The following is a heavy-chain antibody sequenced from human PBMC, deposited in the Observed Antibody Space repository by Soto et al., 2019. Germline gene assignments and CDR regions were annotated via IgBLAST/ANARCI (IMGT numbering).Heavy chain of an antibody. D-gene: IGHD2-2*02. J-gene: IGHJ4*02. Sequence: QVQLVQSGAEVKTPGSSLKVSCKVSGSRFSNYVISWVRQAPGHGLVWLGRIIPIFNSTKYAQNFQGRVTITADKSTSTAALELSSLRSDDTAVAYCAREGRGKKAGYNGLVSLGYWGQGALVTVS. V-gene: IGHV1-69*06. CDR2: IIPIFNST. CDR1: GSRFSNYV. CDR3: AREGRGKKAGYNGLVSLGY.